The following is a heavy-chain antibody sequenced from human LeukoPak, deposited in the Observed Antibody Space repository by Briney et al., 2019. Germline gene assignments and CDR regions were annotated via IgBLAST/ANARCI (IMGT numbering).Heavy chain of an antibody. J-gene: IGHJ5*02. Sequence: GGSLRLSCAASGFTFSSYAMTWVRQAPGKGLERVSAVSGNGVSTYYADSVKGRFTISRDNSKNTLYLQMNSLRVEDTAVYFCAKTGIAGGYNWFDPWGQGTLVTVSS. CDR2: VSGNGVST. CDR3: AKTGIAGGYNWFDP. CDR1: GFTFSSYA. D-gene: IGHD6-13*01. V-gene: IGHV3-23*01.